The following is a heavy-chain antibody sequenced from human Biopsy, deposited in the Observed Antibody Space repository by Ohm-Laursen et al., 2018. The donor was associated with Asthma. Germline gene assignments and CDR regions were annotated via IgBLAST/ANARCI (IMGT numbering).Heavy chain of an antibody. J-gene: IGHJ1*01. Sequence: SLRLSCSASGFTFSGYCMSWVRQDPGKGLEWVANIKHDGSEKNHVDSLKGRFTISRDNAKNLLFLQMNSLRAEDTAVYYCARTCHMWCPSASQHNQFWGQGTLVTVAS. CDR2: IKHDGSEK. V-gene: IGHV3-7*01. CDR3: ARTCHMWCPSASQHNQF. CDR1: GFTFSGYC. D-gene: IGHD2-21*01.